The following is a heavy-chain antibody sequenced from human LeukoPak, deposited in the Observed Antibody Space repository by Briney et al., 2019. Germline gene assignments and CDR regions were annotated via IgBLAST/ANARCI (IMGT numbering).Heavy chain of an antibody. D-gene: IGHD3-22*01. J-gene: IGHJ4*02. Sequence: SETLSLTCTVSGGSISSYHWSWIRQPPGKGLEWIGYITYSGSPNYNPSHKSRVTISVDTSKNQFSLKLTSVTAADTAVYYCAREYYGSSGYYNDYWGQGALVTVSS. CDR1: GGSISSYH. V-gene: IGHV4-59*01. CDR3: AREYYGSSGYYNDY. CDR2: ITYSGSP.